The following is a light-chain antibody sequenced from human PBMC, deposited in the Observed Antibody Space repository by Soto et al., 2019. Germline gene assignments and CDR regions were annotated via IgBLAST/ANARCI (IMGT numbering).Light chain of an antibody. V-gene: IGKV1-9*01. Sequence: DIQLTQSPSFLSASVGDRVTITCRASQGISNNLAWYQHNPGKPPKLLIYGASTLQSGVPSRFSGSGSGTEFTRTISSLQPEDFATYYCQQLNNYPRALTFGGGTKVEIK. CDR1: QGISNN. CDR2: GAS. J-gene: IGKJ4*01. CDR3: QQLNNYPRALT.